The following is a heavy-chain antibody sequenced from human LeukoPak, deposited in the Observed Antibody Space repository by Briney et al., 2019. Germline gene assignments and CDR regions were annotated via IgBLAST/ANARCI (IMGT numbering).Heavy chain of an antibody. CDR2: INYREFT. Sequence: PSETLSLTCTVSGGSISSSSYYWGWIRQTPGKGLEWIGTINYREFTYYNPSLKSRVTISVDTSKNQFSLNLSSVAAADTAVYHCAREVAGSNWFDPWGQGTLVTVSS. D-gene: IGHD6-19*01. V-gene: IGHV4-39*02. J-gene: IGHJ5*02. CDR1: GGSISSSSYY. CDR3: AREVAGSNWFDP.